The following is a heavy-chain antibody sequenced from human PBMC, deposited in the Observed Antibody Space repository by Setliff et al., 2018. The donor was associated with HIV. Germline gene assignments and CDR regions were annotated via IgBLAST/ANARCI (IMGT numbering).Heavy chain of an antibody. J-gene: IGHJ4*02. CDR2: IFPADSDT. D-gene: IGHD5-12*01. V-gene: IGHV5-51*01. Sequence: GESLKISCKASGYSFTTSWIGWVRQMPGKGLEWMGIIFPADSDTTYSPSFQGQVTISADKSISTAYLQWSRLKASDTAMYYCARHGPMRDGYNHGAFDYWGQGTQVTVSS. CDR3: ARHGPMRDGYNHGAFDY. CDR1: GYSFTTSW.